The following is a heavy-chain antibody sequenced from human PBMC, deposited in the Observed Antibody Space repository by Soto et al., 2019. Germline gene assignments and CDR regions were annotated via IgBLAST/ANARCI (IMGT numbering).Heavy chain of an antibody. D-gene: IGHD5-12*01. CDR1: GYTFTSYY. CDR2: INPSGGST. J-gene: IGHJ6*02. V-gene: IGHV1-46*03. CDR3: ARDLSRGYSGYDHQTYYYYYGMDV. Sequence: QVQLVQSGAEVKKPGASVKVSCKASGYTFTSYYMHWVRQAPGQGLEWMGIINPSGGSTSYAQKFQGRVTMTRDTSTSTVYMELSSLRSEDTAVYYCARDLSRGYSGYDHQTYYYYYGMDVWGQGTTVTVSS.